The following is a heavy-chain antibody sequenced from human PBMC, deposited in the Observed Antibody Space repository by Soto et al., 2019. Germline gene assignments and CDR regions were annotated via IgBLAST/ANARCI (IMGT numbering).Heavy chain of an antibody. J-gene: IGHJ4*02. CDR3: AKMPDFWSGYPMN. Sequence: EVQLVESGGVVVQPGGSLRLSCAASGFTFDDYTMHWVRQAPGKGLEWVSAISGSGGSTYYADSVKGRFTISRDNSKNTLYLQMNSLRAEDTAVYYCAKMPDFWSGYPMNWGQGTLVTVSS. CDR2: ISGSGGST. V-gene: IGHV3-23*04. CDR1: GFTFDDYT. D-gene: IGHD3-3*01.